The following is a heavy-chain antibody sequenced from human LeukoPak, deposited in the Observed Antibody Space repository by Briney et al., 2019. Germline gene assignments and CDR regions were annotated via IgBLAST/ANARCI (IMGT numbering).Heavy chain of an antibody. CDR3: ARGPDIVVVPARSGNWFDP. CDR1: GGSISSTGTTSY. D-gene: IGHD2-2*01. V-gene: IGHV4-39*07. CDR2: INHSGST. J-gene: IGHJ5*02. Sequence: KASETLSLTCTVSGGSISSTGTTSYWRWIRQPPGKGLEWIGEINHSGSTNYNPSLKSRVAISVDTSKNQFSLKLSSVTAADTAVYYCARGPDIVVVPARSGNWFDPWGQGTLVTVSS.